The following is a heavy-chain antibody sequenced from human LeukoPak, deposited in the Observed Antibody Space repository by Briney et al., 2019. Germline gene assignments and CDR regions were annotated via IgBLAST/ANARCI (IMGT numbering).Heavy chain of an antibody. V-gene: IGHV4-30-4*01. J-gene: IGHJ4*02. CDR3: TRGGLTFGGD. Sequence: SETLSLTCTVSGGSISSGDYYWSWIRQPPGKGQEWIGYIYYSGSTYYNPSLKSRVTISVDTSKNQFSLKLSSVTAADTAVYYCTRGGLTFGGDWGQGTLVTVSS. D-gene: IGHD3-10*01. CDR2: IYYSGST. CDR1: GGSISSGDYY.